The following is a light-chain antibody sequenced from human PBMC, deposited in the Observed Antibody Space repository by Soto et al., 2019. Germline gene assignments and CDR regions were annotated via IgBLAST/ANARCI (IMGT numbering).Light chain of an antibody. V-gene: IGLV2-14*01. Sequence: QSALTQPASVSGSPGQSITISCTGTSSDVGGYNYVSWYQQHPGKAPKFMIYDVSNRPSGVSNRFSGSKSGNTASLTISGLQAEDEAYYYCCSYTTSNTRQIVFGTGTQLTVL. J-gene: IGLJ1*01. CDR3: CSYTTSNTRQIV. CDR1: SSDVGGYNY. CDR2: DVS.